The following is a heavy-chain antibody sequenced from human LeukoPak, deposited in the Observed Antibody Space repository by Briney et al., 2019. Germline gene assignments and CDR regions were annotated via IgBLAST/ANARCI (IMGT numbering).Heavy chain of an antibody. Sequence: ASVKVSCKASGYTFTGYYMHWVRQAPGQGLEWMGRINPNSGGTNYARKFQGRVTMTRDTSISTAYMELSRLRSDDTAVYYCARDLPVAGESNWFDPWGQGTLVTVSS. D-gene: IGHD6-19*01. J-gene: IGHJ5*02. CDR3: ARDLPVAGESNWFDP. CDR1: GYTFTGYY. CDR2: INPNSGGT. V-gene: IGHV1-2*06.